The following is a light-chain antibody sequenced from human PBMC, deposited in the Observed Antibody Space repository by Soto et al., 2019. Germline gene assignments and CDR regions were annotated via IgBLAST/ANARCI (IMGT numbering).Light chain of an antibody. CDR3: HHYGVSPIYT. J-gene: IGKJ3*01. Sequence: EIVLTQSPGTLSLSPGATATLSCRASQSVSNNYLAWFQQRPGQPPRLLIYGASSRATGIPDRFSGSGSGTDFTLTISRLEPEDFAVYYCHHYGVSPIYTFGPGTKVDFK. V-gene: IGKV3-20*01. CDR1: QSVSNNY. CDR2: GAS.